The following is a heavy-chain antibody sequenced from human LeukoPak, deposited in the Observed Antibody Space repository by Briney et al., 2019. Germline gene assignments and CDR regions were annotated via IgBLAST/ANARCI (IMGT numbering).Heavy chain of an antibody. CDR2: INHSGST. J-gene: IGHJ5*02. D-gene: IGHD3-9*01. CDR1: GGSFSGYY. CDR3: VREKPAYDIPPKRFDP. Sequence: SETLSLTCAVDGGSFSGYYWSWIRQPPGKGLEWRGEINHSGSTNYTPSLKSRVTISVDTSKNQFSLKLSSVTAADTAVYFCVREKPAYDIPPKRFDPWGQGTLVTVSS. V-gene: IGHV4-34*01.